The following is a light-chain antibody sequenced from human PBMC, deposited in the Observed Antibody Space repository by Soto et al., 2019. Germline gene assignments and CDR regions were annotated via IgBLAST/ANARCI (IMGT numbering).Light chain of an antibody. CDR2: DAS. Sequence: EIVMTQSPATLSVSPGERATLSCRASQSVSNNYLAWYQQKPGQAPRLLIYDASTRATGIPDRFSGSGSGTDFTLTISRLEPEDFAVYYCQQYGSSPWTFGQGTKVDIK. CDR1: QSVSNNY. J-gene: IGKJ1*01. V-gene: IGKV3-20*01. CDR3: QQYGSSPWT.